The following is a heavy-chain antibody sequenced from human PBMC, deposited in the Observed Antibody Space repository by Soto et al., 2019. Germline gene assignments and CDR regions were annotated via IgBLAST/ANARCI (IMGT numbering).Heavy chain of an antibody. CDR3: AKVGSDFWSGYYYFDY. CDR2: ISGTGGST. V-gene: IGHV3-23*01. D-gene: IGHD3-3*01. Sequence: GGSLRLSCAPSGFTFSSYAMSWVRQAPGEGLEWISAISGTGGSTYYADSVKGRFTISRDNSKNTLYLQMASLRVEDTAVYYFAKVGSDFWSGYYYFDYWGQGTPVTVSS. CDR1: GFTFSSYA. J-gene: IGHJ4*02.